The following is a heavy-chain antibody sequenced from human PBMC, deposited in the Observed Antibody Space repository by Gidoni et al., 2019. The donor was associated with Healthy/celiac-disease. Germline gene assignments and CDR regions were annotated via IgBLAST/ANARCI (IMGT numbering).Heavy chain of an antibody. Sequence: EVQTVESGGGLVQNGGSRSLYGAASGFPVRSNYMSGVRQAPGKWLEWVSVSYSGGSTYYADSVKGRFTISRDNSKNTLYLQMNSLRAEDTAVYYCARYGPLDVWGKGTTVTVSS. CDR2: SYSGGST. CDR1: GFPVRSNY. J-gene: IGHJ6*04. CDR3: ARYGPLDV. D-gene: IGHD3-10*01. V-gene: IGHV3-66*02.